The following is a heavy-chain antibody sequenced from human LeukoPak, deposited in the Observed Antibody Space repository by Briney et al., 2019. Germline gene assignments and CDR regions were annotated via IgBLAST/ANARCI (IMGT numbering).Heavy chain of an antibody. CDR3: ARAIAAAGTY. CDR2: ISSSSSYI. J-gene: IGHJ4*02. D-gene: IGHD6-13*01. CDR1: RFIFDDYG. Sequence: GGSLRLSCAASRFIFDDYGMNWVRQAPGKGLEWVSSISSSSSYIYYADSVKGRFTISRDNAKNSLYLQMNSLRAEDTAVYYCARAIAAAGTYWGQGTLVTVSS. V-gene: IGHV3-21*01.